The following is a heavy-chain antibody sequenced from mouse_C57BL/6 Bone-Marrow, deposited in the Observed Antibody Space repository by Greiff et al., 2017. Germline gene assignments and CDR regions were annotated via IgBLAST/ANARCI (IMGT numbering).Heavy chain of an antibody. CDR2: IHPTSGST. V-gene: IGHV1-64*01. J-gene: IGHJ2*01. CDR3: ARSGYYGPGYYFDY. D-gene: IGHD1-2*01. Sequence: QVQLQQPGAELVKPGASVKLSCKASGYTFTSYWMHWVKQRPGQGLEWIGMIHPTSGSTNYNEKFKSKATLTVDKSSSTAYMQLSSLTSEDSAVYYWARSGYYGPGYYFDYWGQGTTLTVSS. CDR1: GYTFTSYW.